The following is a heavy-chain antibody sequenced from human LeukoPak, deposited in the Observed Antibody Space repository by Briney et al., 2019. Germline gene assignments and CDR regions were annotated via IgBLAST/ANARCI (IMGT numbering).Heavy chain of an antibody. CDR1: GGTFSSYA. CDR2: IIPIFGTA. CDR3: ATSLNYYDSSGYLDY. Sequence: GASVKVSCKASGGTFSSYAISWVRQAPGQGLEWMGGIIPIFGTANYAQKFQGRVTITADESTSTAYMELSSLRSEDTAVYYCATSLNYYDSSGYLDYWGQRTLVTVSS. V-gene: IGHV1-69*13. D-gene: IGHD3-22*01. J-gene: IGHJ4*02.